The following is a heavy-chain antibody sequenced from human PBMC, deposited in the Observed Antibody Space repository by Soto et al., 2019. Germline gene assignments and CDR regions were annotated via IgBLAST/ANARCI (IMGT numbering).Heavy chain of an antibody. CDR1: GGSFSGYI. CDR2: INHSGST. Sequence: SETLSLTCDVYGGSFSGYIWTWIRQPPGTGLEWIGEINHSGSTNYNPSLKSRVTISVDTSKNQFSLKLTSVTAADTAVYYCARDKITGPFDYWGQGTLVTVSS. V-gene: IGHV4-34*01. D-gene: IGHD2-8*02. J-gene: IGHJ4*02. CDR3: ARDKITGPFDY.